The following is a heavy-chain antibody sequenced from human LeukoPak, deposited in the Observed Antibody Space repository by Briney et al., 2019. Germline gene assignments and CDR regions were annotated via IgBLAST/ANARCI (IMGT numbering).Heavy chain of an antibody. D-gene: IGHD6-25*01. Sequence: PSETLSLTCTVSGGSISSSYYYWGWIRQPPGRGLEWIGNIYYSGRTYYSPSLKSRVTVSVDTSKNQFSLKLSSVTAADTAVYYCARQSTIAAARIDPWGQGTLVTVSS. J-gene: IGHJ5*02. CDR3: ARQSTIAAARIDP. CDR1: GGSISSSYYY. CDR2: IYYSGRT. V-gene: IGHV4-39*01.